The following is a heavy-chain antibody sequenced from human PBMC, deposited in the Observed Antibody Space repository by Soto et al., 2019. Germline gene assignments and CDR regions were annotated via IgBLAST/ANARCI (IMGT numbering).Heavy chain of an antibody. CDR1: GFTFSSYG. Sequence: GGSLRLSCAASGFTFSSYGMHWVRQAPGNGLDWVALISYDGSDKYYADSVKGRFTISRDNSKNTLYLQMNTLISEDTAVYYCAKPATSGYGDYVFLRWGQGTLVTVSS. D-gene: IGHD4-17*01. V-gene: IGHV3-30*18. CDR2: ISYDGSDK. J-gene: IGHJ4*02. CDR3: AKPATSGYGDYVFLR.